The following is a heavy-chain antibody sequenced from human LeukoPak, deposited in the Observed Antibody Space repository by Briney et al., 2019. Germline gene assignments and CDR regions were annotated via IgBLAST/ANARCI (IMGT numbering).Heavy chain of an antibody. CDR2: INHSGST. V-gene: IGHV4-34*01. CDR3: ARLRPGYYYYMDV. Sequence: SETLSLTCAVHGGSFSGYYWSWIRQPPGKGLEWIGEINHSGSTNYNPPLKSRVTMSVDTSKNQFSLKLSSVTAADTAVYYCARLRPGYYYYMDVWGKGTTVTVSS. D-gene: IGHD3-16*01. CDR1: GGSFSGYY. J-gene: IGHJ6*03.